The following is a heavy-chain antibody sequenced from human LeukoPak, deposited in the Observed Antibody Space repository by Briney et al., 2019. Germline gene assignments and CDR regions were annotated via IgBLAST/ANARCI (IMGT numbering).Heavy chain of an antibody. CDR2: INPNSGGT. J-gene: IGHJ4*02. CDR3: ARDESIAVAGLFDY. D-gene: IGHD6-19*01. V-gene: IGHV1-2*02. Sequence: GASVKVSCKASGYTFTGYYMHWVRQAPGQGLEWMGWINPNSGGTNYAQKFQGRVTMTRDTSISTAYMELSRLRSDDTAVYYCARDESIAVAGLFDYWGQGTLVTVSS. CDR1: GYTFTGYY.